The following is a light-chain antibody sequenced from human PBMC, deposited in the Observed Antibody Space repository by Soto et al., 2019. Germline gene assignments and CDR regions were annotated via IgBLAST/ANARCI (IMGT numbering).Light chain of an antibody. Sequence: DIQMTQSPSSVSASVGDRVTITCRASQGLSSWLAWYQQKPGKAPKLLIYVASSLQSGVPSRFSDSGSGTKFTLTISSLHPEDYANDYCHHDNPFPLTFGGGTRVEIK. CDR2: VAS. CDR1: QGLSSW. V-gene: IGKV1-12*01. J-gene: IGKJ4*01. CDR3: HHDNPFPLT.